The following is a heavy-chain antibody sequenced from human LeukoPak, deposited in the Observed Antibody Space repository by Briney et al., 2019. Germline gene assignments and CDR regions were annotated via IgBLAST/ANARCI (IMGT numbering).Heavy chain of an antibody. D-gene: IGHD6-13*01. V-gene: IGHV3-30*18. Sequence: GGSLRLSCAASGFTLSAYAMHWVRQAPGKGLEWVALISYDGSNKYYADFVKGRFTISRDRSKNTLYLQVNSLRAEDTAVYYCAKEGLGSSWYPNYFDYWGQGTLVTVSS. CDR3: AKEGLGSSWYPNYFDY. J-gene: IGHJ4*02. CDR2: ISYDGSNK. CDR1: GFTLSAYA.